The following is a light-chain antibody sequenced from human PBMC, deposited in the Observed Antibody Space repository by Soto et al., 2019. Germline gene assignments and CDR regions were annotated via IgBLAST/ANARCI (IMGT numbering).Light chain of an antibody. CDR1: QSVSSSY. CDR3: QQYGNSPMT. CDR2: GAS. J-gene: IGKJ4*01. V-gene: IGKV3-20*01. Sequence: EIVLTQSPGTLSLSPGERATLSCRASQSVSSSYLAWYQQKPGQAPRLLIYGASNRAIGIPDRFSGSGSGTDFTLTISRLEPADFAVYYCQQYGNSPMTFGGGTKVEIK.